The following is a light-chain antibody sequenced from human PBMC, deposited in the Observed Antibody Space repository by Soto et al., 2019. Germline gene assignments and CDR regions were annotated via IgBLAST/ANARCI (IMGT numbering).Light chain of an antibody. J-gene: IGKJ4*01. CDR1: QGSSSY. CDR3: QQLNNYPRT. V-gene: IGKV1-9*01. Sequence: DIQLTQSPSFLSASVGDRVTITCRASQGSSSYLAWYQQKPGKAPKLLIYAASTLQSGVPSRFSGSGSGTEFTLTIISLQPEDFATYYCQQLNNYPRTFGGGTKVEIK. CDR2: AAS.